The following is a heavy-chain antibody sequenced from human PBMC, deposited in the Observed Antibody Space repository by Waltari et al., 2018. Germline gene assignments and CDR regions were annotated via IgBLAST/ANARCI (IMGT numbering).Heavy chain of an antibody. Sequence: QLQLQESGPGLVKPSETLSLTCSVSGGSISSTRYYWAWIRQPPGKGLEWIGSFSYDANTYYTPSLKSRITISVDTSKNQFSLQLRSVTAADTAIYYCARPGRVGGGSLMGLDYWGQGTLVTVSS. J-gene: IGHJ4*02. D-gene: IGHD2-15*01. CDR2: FSYDANT. CDR1: GGSISSTRYY. CDR3: ARPGRVGGGSLMGLDY. V-gene: IGHV4-39*01.